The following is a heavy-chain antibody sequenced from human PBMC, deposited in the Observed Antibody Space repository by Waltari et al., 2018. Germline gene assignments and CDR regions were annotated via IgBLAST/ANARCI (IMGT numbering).Heavy chain of an antibody. V-gene: IGHV3-53*02. CDR3: ARDPSAPGGDV. CDR2: MYSSGDT. Sequence: EVQVVETGGGLIQPGGSLRLSCAASGFIVSNNYMNWVRQAPGKGLGWVSIMYSSGDTYYAASVEGRFTISRDNSKNTLYLQMNSLRAEDTAVYYCARDPSAPGGDVWGKGTTVTVSS. D-gene: IGHD3-10*01. CDR1: GFIVSNNY. J-gene: IGHJ6*04.